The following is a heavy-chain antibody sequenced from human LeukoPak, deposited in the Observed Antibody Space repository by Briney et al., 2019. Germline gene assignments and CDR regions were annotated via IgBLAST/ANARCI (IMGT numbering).Heavy chain of an antibody. V-gene: IGHV3-7*01. Sequence: PGGSLRLSCAASGFTFSSYWMSWVRQAPGKGLEWVANIKQDGSEKYYVDSVKGRFTISRDNAKNSLYLQMNSLRAEETAVYYCARSYDSSGYYPGALGDWGQGTLVTVSS. CDR3: ARSYDSSGYYPGALGD. D-gene: IGHD3-22*01. CDR1: GFTFSSYW. CDR2: IKQDGSEK. J-gene: IGHJ4*02.